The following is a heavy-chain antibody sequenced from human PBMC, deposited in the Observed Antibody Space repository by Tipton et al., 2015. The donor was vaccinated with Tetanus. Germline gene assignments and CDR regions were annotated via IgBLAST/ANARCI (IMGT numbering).Heavy chain of an antibody. CDR2: IYYTGST. Sequence: TLSLTCTVSGGSISGSSYYWGWIRQPPGKGLEWIGSIYYTGSTYYNPSLKSRVTISVDTSKNQFSLKLSSVTAADTAVYYCARVVGAAAGTKVDYWGQGTLVTVSS. CDR3: ARVVGAAAGTKVDY. D-gene: IGHD6-13*01. CDR1: GGSISGSSYY. V-gene: IGHV4-39*01. J-gene: IGHJ4*02.